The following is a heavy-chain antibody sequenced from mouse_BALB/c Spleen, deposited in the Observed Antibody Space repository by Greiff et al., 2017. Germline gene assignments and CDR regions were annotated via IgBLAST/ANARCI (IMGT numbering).Heavy chain of an antibody. V-gene: IGHV3-2*02. CDR3: ARLGITTVVAYYYAMDY. Sequence: EVQLQQSGPGLVKPSQSLSLTCTVTGYSITSDYAWNWIRQFPGNKLEWMGYISYSGSTSYNPSLKSRISITRDTSKNQFFLQLNSVTTEDTATYYCARLGITTVVAYYYAMDYWGQGTSVTVSS. J-gene: IGHJ4*01. D-gene: IGHD1-1*01. CDR2: ISYSGST. CDR1: GYSITSDYA.